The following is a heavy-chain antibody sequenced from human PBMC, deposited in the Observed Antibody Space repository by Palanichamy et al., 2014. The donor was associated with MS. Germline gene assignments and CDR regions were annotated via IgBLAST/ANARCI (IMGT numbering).Heavy chain of an antibody. V-gene: IGHV3-7*01. CDR1: GFTFTTYW. D-gene: IGHD6-6*01. J-gene: IGHJ4*02. CDR3: ARGLSMVARPGDY. CDR2: IRQDGNEK. Sequence: EVQLVESGGGLVQPGGSLRLSCAASGFTFTTYWMTWFRQAPGKGPEWVANIRQDGNEKYYVDSVKGRFTISRDNARNSLYLQMNSLRVEDTAVYFCARGLSMVARPGDYWGQGTLVTVSS.